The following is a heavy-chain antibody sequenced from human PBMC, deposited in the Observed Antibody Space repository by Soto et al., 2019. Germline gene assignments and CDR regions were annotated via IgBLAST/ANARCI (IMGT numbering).Heavy chain of an antibody. Sequence: GKGLEGVSYISTDSSNIDYADFAKGRFNISRDNAKKSLYLKMNSLRAEDTAVYYCAIYYGSASYFTDHYYYGMAVWGQGTTVT. CDR2: ISTDSSNI. J-gene: IGHJ6*02. CDR3: AIYYGSASYFTDHYYYGMAV. D-gene: IGHD3-10*01. V-gene: IGHV3-48*01.